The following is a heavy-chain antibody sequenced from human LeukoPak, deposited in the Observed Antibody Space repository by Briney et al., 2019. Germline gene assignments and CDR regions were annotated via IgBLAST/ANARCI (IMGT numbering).Heavy chain of an antibody. V-gene: IGHV3-30-3*01. CDR1: GFTFSSYA. CDR2: MSVNGVNK. CDR3: VRESCSGGSCTYDPFDI. D-gene: IGHD2-15*01. Sequence: GGSLRLSCGASGFTFSSYAMHWVRQAPGKGLEWVAVMSVNGVNKYYADSVRGRFTVSRDISKNTQFLQMNSLRFEDTAVYFCVRESCSGGSCTYDPFDIWGHGTMVTVST. J-gene: IGHJ3*02.